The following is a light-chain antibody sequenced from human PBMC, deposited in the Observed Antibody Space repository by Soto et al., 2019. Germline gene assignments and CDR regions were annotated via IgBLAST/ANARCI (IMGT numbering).Light chain of an antibody. CDR3: QQYNNWPLT. Sequence: EIVMTQSPATLSVSPGERATLSCRASQSVSSNLAWYQQKPGQTPRLLIYGTSTSATGIPARFSGSGSGTEFTITISSLQSEDCAEYYGQQYNNWPLTFGGGTKVEIK. V-gene: IGKV3-15*01. CDR2: GTS. J-gene: IGKJ4*01. CDR1: QSVSSN.